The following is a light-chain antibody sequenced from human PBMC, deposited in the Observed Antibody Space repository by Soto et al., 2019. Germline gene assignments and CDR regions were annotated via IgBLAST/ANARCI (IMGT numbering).Light chain of an antibody. CDR2: GAS. J-gene: IGKJ4*01. CDR3: QQYVSTPLT. CDR1: QSVGTY. V-gene: IGKV3-20*01. Sequence: EIVLTQSPGTLSLSPGERATLSCRASQSVGTYLAWYQQKPGQAPRLLIYGASSRATGIPDRFSGSGSGTDFTLTISRLEPEDFEVYYCQQYVSTPLTLGGGTKVDIK.